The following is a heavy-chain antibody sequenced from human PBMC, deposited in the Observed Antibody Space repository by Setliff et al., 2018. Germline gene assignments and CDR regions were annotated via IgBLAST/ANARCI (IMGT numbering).Heavy chain of an antibody. CDR1: GYTLTNYY. J-gene: IGHJ6*03. V-gene: IGHV1-46*01. Sequence: ASVKVSCKASGYTLTNYYMHWVRQAPGQGLEWMGIINPSGGSTVYAEKFQGRVSMTRDTSTNTVYMDLESLKSGDTAIYYCARGIIAYASWAPNKHAYYYYMDVWGNGTTVTVSS. CDR2: INPSGGST. CDR3: ARGIIAYASWAPNKHAYYYYMDV. D-gene: IGHD2-2*01.